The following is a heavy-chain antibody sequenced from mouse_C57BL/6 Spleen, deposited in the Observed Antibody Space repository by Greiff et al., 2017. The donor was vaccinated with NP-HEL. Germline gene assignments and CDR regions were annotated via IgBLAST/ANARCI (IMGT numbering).Heavy chain of an antibody. CDR3: ARSGDGYYGAMDY. J-gene: IGHJ4*01. D-gene: IGHD2-3*01. CDR1: GYAFSSYW. Sequence: VQLQQSGAELVKPGASVKISCKASGYAFSSYWMNWVKQRPGKGLEWIGQIYPGDGDTNYNGKFKGKATLTADKSSSTAYMQLSSLTSADSAVYFCARSGDGYYGAMDYWGQGTSVTVSS. V-gene: IGHV1-80*01. CDR2: IYPGDGDT.